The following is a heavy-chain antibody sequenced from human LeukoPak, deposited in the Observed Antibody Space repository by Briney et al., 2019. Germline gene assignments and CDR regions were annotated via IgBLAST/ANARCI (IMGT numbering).Heavy chain of an antibody. CDR3: ARGVYWWPMIVVQSKPGDAFDI. V-gene: IGHV3-33*01. Sequence: PGRSLRFSCAASGFTFSSYSMHWVRQAPGKGLEWVAVIWYDGSNKYYADSVKGRFTISRDNSKNTLYLQMNSLRAEDTAVYYCARGVYWWPMIVVQSKPGDAFDIWGQGTMVTVSS. CDR2: IWYDGSNK. CDR1: GFTFSSYS. D-gene: IGHD3-22*01. J-gene: IGHJ3*02.